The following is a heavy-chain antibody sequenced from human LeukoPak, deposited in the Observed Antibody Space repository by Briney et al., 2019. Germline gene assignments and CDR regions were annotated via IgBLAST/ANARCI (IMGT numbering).Heavy chain of an antibody. CDR1: GFIFKNYS. Sequence: SGGSLRLSCAVSGFIFKNYSMHWVRQPPGKGLEWVAGISWNSGTIDYADFVRGRFTISRDNAKNSLYLQMDSLRVEDTAFYYCAKDNRRHYTSGPNPDSLHWGQGALVTVSS. CDR3: AKDNRRHYTSGPNPDSLH. D-gene: IGHD6-19*01. V-gene: IGHV3-9*01. CDR2: ISWNSGTI. J-gene: IGHJ4*02.